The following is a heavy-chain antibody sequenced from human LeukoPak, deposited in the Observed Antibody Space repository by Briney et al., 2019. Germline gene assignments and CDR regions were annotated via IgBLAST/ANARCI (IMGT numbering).Heavy chain of an antibody. V-gene: IGHV1-2*02. CDR1: GYTFTGYC. J-gene: IGHJ4*02. CDR2: INPNSGGT. CDR3: AGLSPLHYGDYLAPFDY. D-gene: IGHD4-17*01. Sequence: ASVKVSCKASGYTFTGYCMYWGRQAPGQGLGWLGWINPNSGGTNYAQKFQGRVTMTRDTSISTAYMELSRLRSDDTAVYYCAGLSPLHYGDYLAPFDYWGQGTLVTVSS.